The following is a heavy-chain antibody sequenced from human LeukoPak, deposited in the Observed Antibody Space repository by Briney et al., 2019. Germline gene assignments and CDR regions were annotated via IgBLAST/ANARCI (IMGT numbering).Heavy chain of an antibody. CDR3: ARASQGVVPAAIQGNWFDP. V-gene: IGHV4-34*01. CDR2: INHSGST. J-gene: IGHJ5*02. D-gene: IGHD2-2*02. Sequence: SETLSLTCAVYGGSFSGYYWSWLRQPPGKGLEWIGEINHSGSTSYNPSLKSRVTISVDTSKNQFSLKLSSVTAADTAVYYCARASQGVVPAAIQGNWFDPWGQGTLVTVSS. CDR1: GGSFSGYY.